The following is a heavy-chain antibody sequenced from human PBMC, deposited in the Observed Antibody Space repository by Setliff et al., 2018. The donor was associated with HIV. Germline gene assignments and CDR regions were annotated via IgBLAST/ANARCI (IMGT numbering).Heavy chain of an antibody. CDR1: GDSINSGPYS. V-gene: IGHV4-61*05. J-gene: IGHJ4*02. D-gene: IGHD2-21*02. CDR2: IHSSGST. Sequence: SETLSLTCTVSGDSINSGPYSWGWIRQPPGKGPEWIGYIHSSGSTIYNPSLKSRITISLDTSKEQFSLELSSATAADTAVYYCATLDHSGGNFLAYWGQGSLVTVSS. CDR3: ATLDHSGGNFLAY.